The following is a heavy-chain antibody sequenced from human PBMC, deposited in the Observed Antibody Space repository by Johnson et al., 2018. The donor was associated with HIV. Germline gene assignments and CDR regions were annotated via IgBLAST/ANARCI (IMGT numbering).Heavy chain of an antibody. V-gene: IGHV3-66*01. CDR2: IYSGGST. J-gene: IGHJ3*02. CDR1: GFTVSSNY. D-gene: IGHD1-14*01. CDR3: AKAEGVGTNAFDI. Sequence: VQLVESGGGLVQPGGSLRLSCAASGFTVSSNYMSWVRQAPGKGLEWVSVIYSGGSTYYADSVKGRFTISRDNSKNTLYLQMKSLRAEDTAMYYCAKAEGVGTNAFDIWGQGTMVTVSS.